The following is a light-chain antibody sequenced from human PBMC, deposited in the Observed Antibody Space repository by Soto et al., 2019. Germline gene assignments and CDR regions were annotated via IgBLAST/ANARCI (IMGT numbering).Light chain of an antibody. J-gene: IGKJ5*01. CDR1: QDIGSV. Sequence: AIRMTQSPSSLSPSTGDTVTITCRASQDIGSVLAWYQQKPGTAPKVLISGASNLHGGVPSRFSGSGSRTDFTLTITHLQSEDFATYYCQQYLNYPLTFXEGTRLEIK. CDR2: GAS. V-gene: IGKV1-8*01. CDR3: QQYLNYPLT.